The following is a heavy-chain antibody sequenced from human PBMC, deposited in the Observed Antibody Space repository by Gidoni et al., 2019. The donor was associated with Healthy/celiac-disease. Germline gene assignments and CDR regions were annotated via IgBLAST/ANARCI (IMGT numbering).Heavy chain of an antibody. J-gene: IGHJ4*02. Sequence: EVQLVESGGGLVQPGGSLRLSCAASGFTFSRYWMSWVRQAPGKGLEWVANIKQDGSEKYYVDSVKGRFTISRDNAKNSLYLQMNSLRAEDTAVYYCARRGSYYSGVDYWGQGTLVTVSS. V-gene: IGHV3-7*03. CDR3: ARRGSYYSGVDY. CDR2: IKQDGSEK. CDR1: GFTFSRYW. D-gene: IGHD1-26*01.